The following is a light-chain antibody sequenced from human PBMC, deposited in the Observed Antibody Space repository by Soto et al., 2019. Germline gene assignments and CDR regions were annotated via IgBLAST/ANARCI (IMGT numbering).Light chain of an antibody. CDR1: QTISSW. CDR2: KAS. V-gene: IGKV1-5*03. J-gene: IGKJ1*01. Sequence: DIPMTQSPSTLSGSVGDRVTITCRASQTISSWLAWYQQKPGKAPKLLIYKASTLKRVVPSRFSVRGSGTEFTLTISSLQPDAFATYYCQHYNSYSEAVGKGTKVERK. CDR3: QHYNSYSEA.